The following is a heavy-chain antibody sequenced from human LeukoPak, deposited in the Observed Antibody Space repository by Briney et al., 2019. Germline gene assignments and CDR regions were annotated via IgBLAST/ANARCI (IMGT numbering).Heavy chain of an antibody. D-gene: IGHD3-3*01. CDR2: IYYSGST. J-gene: IGHJ6*03. CDR1: GGSISSYY. Sequence: SETLSLTCTVSGGSISSYYWSWIRQPPGKGLEWIGYIYYSGSTNYNPSLKSRVTISVDTSKNQFSLKLSSVTAADTAVYYCARTIFGGYYYYYYMDVWGKGTTVTVSS. CDR3: ARTIFGGYYYYYYMDV. V-gene: IGHV4-59*01.